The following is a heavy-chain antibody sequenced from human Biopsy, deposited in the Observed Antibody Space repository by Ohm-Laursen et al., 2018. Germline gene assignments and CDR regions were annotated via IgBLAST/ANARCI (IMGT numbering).Heavy chain of an antibody. CDR2: IYYDGIT. J-gene: IGHJ6*02. V-gene: IGHV4-38-2*01. D-gene: IGHD3-3*01. CDR3: AFFSFFFLFFFGMDV. CDR1: GYSVTNDYY. Sequence: GTLSLTCAVSGYSVTNDYYWGWIRQPPGKGLEWIGNIYYDGITYYNPSLKSRVAMSVDTSKNQFSLRLTSVTAADTAVYYCAFFSFFFLFFFGMDVWGQGTTVIVSS.